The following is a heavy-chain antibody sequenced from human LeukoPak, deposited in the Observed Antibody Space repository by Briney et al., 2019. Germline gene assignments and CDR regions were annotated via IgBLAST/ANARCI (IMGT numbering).Heavy chain of an antibody. CDR2: IVGSGSNT. Sequence: PGASLRLSCAASGFTFSNYAMSWVRQAPGKGLEWVSAIVGSGSNTYYADSVKGRFTISRDNPKNTLYLQMNSLRAEDTAVYYCAKWGDYDILTGYYDSDHWGQGTLVTVSS. V-gene: IGHV3-23*01. J-gene: IGHJ5*02. CDR3: AKWGDYDILTGYYDSDH. D-gene: IGHD3-9*01. CDR1: GFTFSNYA.